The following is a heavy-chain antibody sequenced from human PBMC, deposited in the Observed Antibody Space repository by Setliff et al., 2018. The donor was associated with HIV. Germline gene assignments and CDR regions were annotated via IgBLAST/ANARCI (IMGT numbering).Heavy chain of an antibody. Sequence: LRLSCAASGFTFSSYELNWVRQAPGKGLEWVSYISSSGSTIYYADSVKGRFNISRDNAKNSLYLQMNSLRAEDTAVYYCARVPLGSGWFYYYYMAVWGKGTTVTVSS. CDR3: ARVPLGSGWFYYYYMAV. CDR1: GFTFSSYE. CDR2: ISSSGSTI. J-gene: IGHJ6*03. V-gene: IGHV3-48*03. D-gene: IGHD6-19*01.